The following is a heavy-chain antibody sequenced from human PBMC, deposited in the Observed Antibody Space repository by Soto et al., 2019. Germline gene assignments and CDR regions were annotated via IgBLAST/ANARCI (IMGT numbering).Heavy chain of an antibody. CDR2: ISGKNGNT. D-gene: IGHD2-15*01. V-gene: IGHV1-18*04. Sequence: QVQLVQSGVEVKKPGASVKVSCKASDYTFISHGISWVGQAPGQGLEWMGWISGKNGNTNYAQKLQGRVTLTTDTSTSTAYMELRSLRSDDTAVYYCARVSSSIVVVPDYGMDVWGQGTTVTVSS. CDR3: ARVSSSIVVVPDYGMDV. CDR1: DYTFISHG. J-gene: IGHJ6*02.